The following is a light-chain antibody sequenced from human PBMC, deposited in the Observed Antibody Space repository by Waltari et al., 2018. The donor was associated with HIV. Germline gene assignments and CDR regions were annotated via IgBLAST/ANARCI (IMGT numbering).Light chain of an antibody. CDR3: AAWDDSLNGVM. CDR2: TNN. J-gene: IGLJ3*02. V-gene: IGLV1-44*01. Sequence: QSLLTQPPSASGTPGQRVSISCSGSRSNIGSNAVNWYQQLPGTSPKLLIYTNNQRPYGVPARFAGSKSGTSASLAISGLQSEDEAAYYCAAWDDSLNGVMFGGGTTLTVL. CDR1: RSNIGSNA.